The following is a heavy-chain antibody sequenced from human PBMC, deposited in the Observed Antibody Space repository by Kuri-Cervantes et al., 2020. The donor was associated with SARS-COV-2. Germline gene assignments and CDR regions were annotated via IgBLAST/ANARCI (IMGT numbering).Heavy chain of an antibody. V-gene: IGHV4-34*01. CDR2: INHSGST. Sequence: ESLKISCAVYGGSFSGYYWSWIRQPPGKGLEWIGEINHSGSTNYNPSLKSRVTISVDTSKNQFSLKLSSVTAADTAVYYCARGGDFWTAFYKDYYMDVWGKGTTVTVSS. CDR3: ARGGDFWTAFYKDYYMDV. CDR1: GGSFSGYY. D-gene: IGHD3/OR15-3a*01. J-gene: IGHJ6*03.